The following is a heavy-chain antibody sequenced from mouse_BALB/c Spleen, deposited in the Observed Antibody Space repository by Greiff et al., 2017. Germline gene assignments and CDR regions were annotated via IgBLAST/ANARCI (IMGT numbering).Heavy chain of an antibody. CDR2: IRLKSDNYAT. D-gene: IGHD1-2*01. CDR1: GFTFSSYW. CDR3: TLLYGLFAY. Sequence: EVQLVESGGGLVQPGGSMKLSCVASGFTFSSYWMSWVRQSPEKGLEWVAEIRLKSDNYATHYAESVKGKFTISRDDSKSRLYLQMNSLRAEDTGIYYCTLLYGLFAYWGQGTLVTVSA. J-gene: IGHJ3*01. V-gene: IGHV6-6*02.